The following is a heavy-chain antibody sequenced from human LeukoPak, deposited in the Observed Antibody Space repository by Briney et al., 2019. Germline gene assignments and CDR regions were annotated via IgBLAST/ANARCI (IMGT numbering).Heavy chain of an antibody. J-gene: IGHJ4*02. D-gene: IGHD3-22*01. V-gene: IGHV4-59*01. CDR1: GGSISSYY. CDR2: ISYSGST. Sequence: PSETLSLTCTVSGGSISSYYWSWIRQPPGKGLEWIGYISYSGSTSYNPSLKSRATITLDTSKNQFSLKLSSVTAADTAVYYCAREGYDSNIYYKADYWGQGTLVTVSS. CDR3: AREGYDSNIYYKADY.